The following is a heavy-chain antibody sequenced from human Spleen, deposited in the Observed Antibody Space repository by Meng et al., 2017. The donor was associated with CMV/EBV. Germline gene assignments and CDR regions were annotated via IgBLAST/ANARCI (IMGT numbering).Heavy chain of an antibody. Sequence: GESLKISCAVSGINLNTYWMHWVRQVPGKGLAWLSRIYSDGITTRYADSVKGRFTISRDNTKNTLYLQLNGLRADDTAVYYCARGQGVSQWFDWWGQGTLVTVSS. J-gene: IGHJ4*02. D-gene: IGHD3-10*01. CDR3: ARGQGVSQWFDW. CDR1: GINLNTYW. CDR2: IYSDGITT. V-gene: IGHV3-74*01.